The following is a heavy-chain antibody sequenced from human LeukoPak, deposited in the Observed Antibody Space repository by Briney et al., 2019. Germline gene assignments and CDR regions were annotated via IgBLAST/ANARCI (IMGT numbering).Heavy chain of an antibody. V-gene: IGHV4-4*09. D-gene: IGHD5-24*01. CDR3: ARHGRDGYNPYYFDY. CDR2: IYTSGYT. J-gene: IGHJ4*02. CDR1: GGSISSYY. Sequence: PSEPLSLTCTFSGGSISSYYWSWIRQPPGKGLGWIGYIYTSGYTNYTPSLKRRVTISVDTSKNQFSLKLSSVTAADTAVYYCARHGRDGYNPYYFDYWGQGTLVSVSS.